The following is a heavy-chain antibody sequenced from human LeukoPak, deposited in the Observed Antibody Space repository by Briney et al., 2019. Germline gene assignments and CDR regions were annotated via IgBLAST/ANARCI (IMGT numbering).Heavy chain of an antibody. Sequence: SETLSLTCAVYGGSFSGYYWSWIRQPPGKGLEWIGEINHSGSTNYNPSLKSRVTISVDTSKNQFSLKLSSVTAADTAVYYCARGGAAAVNQVYYYYMDVWGQGTTVTVSS. CDR2: INHSGST. J-gene: IGHJ6*03. V-gene: IGHV4-34*01. D-gene: IGHD6-13*01. CDR1: GGSFSGYY. CDR3: ARGGAAAVNQVYYYYMDV.